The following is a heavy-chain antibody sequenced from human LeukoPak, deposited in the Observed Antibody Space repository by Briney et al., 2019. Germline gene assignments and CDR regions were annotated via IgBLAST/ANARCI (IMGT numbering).Heavy chain of an antibody. J-gene: IGHJ4*02. CDR2: ISGSGGST. CDR1: GFTFSSYA. Sequence: PGASLRLSCAASGFTFSSYAMSWIRQAPGKGLEWVSAISGSGGSTYYADSVKGRFAISRDNSKNTLYLQMNSLRAEDTAVYYCAKDRSTYYYDSSGYYYDYWGQGTPVTVSS. D-gene: IGHD3-22*01. CDR3: AKDRSTYYYDSSGYYYDY. V-gene: IGHV3-23*01.